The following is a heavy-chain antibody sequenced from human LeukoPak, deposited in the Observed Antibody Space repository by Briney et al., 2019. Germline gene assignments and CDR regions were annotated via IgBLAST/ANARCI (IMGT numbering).Heavy chain of an antibody. V-gene: IGHV3-7*01. Sequence: GGSLRLSCAASGFTFNRNWMTWIRQAPGKGLEWVANIKEDGSEEYYVDSVKGRFTISRDNAKNSVYLQMNSLRAEDTAVYYCATGPSYCGGVCYYYFDYWGQGTLVTVSS. J-gene: IGHJ4*02. CDR3: ATGPSYCGGVCYYYFDY. CDR2: IKEDGSEE. CDR1: GFTFNRNW. D-gene: IGHD2-21*01.